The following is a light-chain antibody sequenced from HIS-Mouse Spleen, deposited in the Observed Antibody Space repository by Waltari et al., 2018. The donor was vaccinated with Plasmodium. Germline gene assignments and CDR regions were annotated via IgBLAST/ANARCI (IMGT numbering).Light chain of an antibody. J-gene: IGLJ3*02. CDR1: SSDVGSYNL. CDR3: CSYAGSSTNWV. CDR2: EGS. Sequence: PGQSITISCTGTSSDVGSYNLVSWYQQHPGKAPKLMIYEGSKRPSGVSNRFSGSKSGNTASLTISGLQAEDEADYYCCSYAGSSTNWVFGGGTKLTVL. V-gene: IGLV2-23*01.